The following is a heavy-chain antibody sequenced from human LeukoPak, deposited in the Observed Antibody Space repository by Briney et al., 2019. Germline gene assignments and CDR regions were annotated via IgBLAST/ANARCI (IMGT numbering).Heavy chain of an antibody. V-gene: IGHV3-7*05. CDR2: LEQDGTDE. CDR1: GFTFSAYY. D-gene: IGHD2-21*01. Sequence: GGSLRLSCAASGFTFSAYYMTWVRRGPGKGLEWVANLEQDGTDEYYVGSVKGRFTISRDNSKNTLYLQMNSLRAEDTAVYYCAKDRLGHLNWFDPWDQGTLVIVSS. CDR3: AKDRLGHLNWFDP. J-gene: IGHJ5*02.